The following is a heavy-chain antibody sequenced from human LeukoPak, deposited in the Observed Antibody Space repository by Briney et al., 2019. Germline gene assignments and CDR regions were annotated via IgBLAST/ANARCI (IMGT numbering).Heavy chain of an antibody. D-gene: IGHD3-10*01. CDR1: GGSISSSSYY. CDR2: IYYSGST. V-gene: IGHV4-39*01. Sequence: SETLSLTCTVSGGSISSSSYYWGWIRQPPGKGLEWIGSIYYSGSTYYNPSLKSRVTISVDTSKDQFSLKLSSVTAADTAVYYCGWRRVRGPMVYWGQGTLVTVSS. J-gene: IGHJ4*02. CDR3: GWRRVRGPMVY.